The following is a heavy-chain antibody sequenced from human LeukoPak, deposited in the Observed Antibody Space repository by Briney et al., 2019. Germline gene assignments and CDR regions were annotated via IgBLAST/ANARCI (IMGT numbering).Heavy chain of an antibody. CDR1: GFSLSTYGVG. CDR2: IYWNDDK. CDR3: AHRRIAAVGFDP. V-gene: IGHV2-5*01. Sequence: KKSGPTLVKPTQTLTLTCTFSGFSLSTYGVGVGWIRQPPGKALEWLALIYWNDDKRYSPSLKSRLTITKDTSKNQVVLTMTNMDPVDTATYYCAHRRIAAVGFDPWGQGTLVTVSS. J-gene: IGHJ5*02. D-gene: IGHD6-13*01.